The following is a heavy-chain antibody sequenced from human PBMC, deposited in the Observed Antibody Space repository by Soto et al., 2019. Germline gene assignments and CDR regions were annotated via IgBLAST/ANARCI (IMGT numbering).Heavy chain of an antibody. CDR3: AKDKGVFNWATSYFDY. D-gene: IGHD1-1*01. Sequence: GGSMRLSCAASGFTFSNYAMHWVRQAPGKGLEWVALTSYDGNNEYYTDSVKGRFTISRDNSKNTLFLQMNSPRPEDTAVYYCAKDKGVFNWATSYFDYWGQGALVTVSS. J-gene: IGHJ4*02. CDR1: GFTFSNYA. CDR2: TSYDGNNE. V-gene: IGHV3-30*18.